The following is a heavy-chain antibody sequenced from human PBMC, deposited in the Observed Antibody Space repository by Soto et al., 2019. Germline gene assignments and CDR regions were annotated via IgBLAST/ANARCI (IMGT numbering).Heavy chain of an antibody. CDR2: ISSSGSTI. J-gene: IGHJ4*02. Sequence: EVQLVESGGGLVQPGGSLRLSCAASGFTFSSYEMNWVRQAPGKGLEWVSYISSSGSTIYYADSVKGRFTISRDNAKNSRYLQMNSLRAEDTAVYYCARAPWIQLRYFDYWGQGTLVTVSS. CDR3: ARAPWIQLRYFDY. D-gene: IGHD5-18*01. V-gene: IGHV3-48*03. CDR1: GFTFSSYE.